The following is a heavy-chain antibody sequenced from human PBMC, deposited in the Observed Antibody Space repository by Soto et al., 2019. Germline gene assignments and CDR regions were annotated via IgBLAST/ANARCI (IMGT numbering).Heavy chain of an antibody. CDR2: ISSSSSTI. CDR1: GFTFSSYS. D-gene: IGHD6-13*01. Sequence: GGSLRLSCAASGFTFSSYSMNWVRQAPGKGLEWVSYISSSSSTIYYADSVKGRFTISRDNAKNSLYLQMNSLRAEDTAVYYCARDRSSSWYGYFDYWGQGTLVTVSS. J-gene: IGHJ4*02. V-gene: IGHV3-48*01. CDR3: ARDRSSSWYGYFDY.